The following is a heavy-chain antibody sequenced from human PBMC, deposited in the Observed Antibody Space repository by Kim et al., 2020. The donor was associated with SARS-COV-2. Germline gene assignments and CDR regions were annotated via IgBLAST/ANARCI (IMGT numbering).Heavy chain of an antibody. J-gene: IGHJ4*02. V-gene: IGHV3-73*01. Sequence: GGSLRLSCAASGFSFSYSAMHWVRQASGKGLEWVGRIRSKANNYATAYAESVKGRFTISRDDSKNTAYLQMNSLKTEDTAVYYCVRPTWGATSHGDIDYWGQGTLVTVSS. D-gene: IGHD1-26*01. CDR1: GFSFSYSA. CDR2: IRSKANNYAT. CDR3: VRPTWGATSHGDIDY.